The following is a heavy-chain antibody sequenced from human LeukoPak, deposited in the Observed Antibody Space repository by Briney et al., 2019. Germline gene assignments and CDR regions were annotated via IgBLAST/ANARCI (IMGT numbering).Heavy chain of an antibody. CDR3: ARDPGYSSSSDSTDF. V-gene: IGHV1-69*04. J-gene: IGHJ6*02. D-gene: IGHD6-13*01. CDR1: GGTFSSYG. CDR2: ISPILGIA. Sequence: ASVKVSCKASGGTFSSYGINWVRQAPGQGLEWMGRISPILGIANYAQKFQGRVTITADKSTSTAYMELSSLRSEDTAVYYCARDPGYSSSSDSTDFWGQGTTVIVSS.